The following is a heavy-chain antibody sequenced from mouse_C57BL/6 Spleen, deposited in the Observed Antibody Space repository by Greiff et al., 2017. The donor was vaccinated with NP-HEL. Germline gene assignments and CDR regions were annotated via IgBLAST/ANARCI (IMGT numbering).Heavy chain of an antibody. CDR3: YGSSYVFDY. J-gene: IGHJ2*01. CDR1: GYTFTSYW. Sequence: QVHVKQPGAELVKPGASVKVSCKASGYTFTSYWMHWVKQRPGQGLEWIGRIHPSDSDTNYNPKFKGKATLTVDKSSSTAYMQLSSLTSEDSAVYYCYGSSYVFDYWGQGTTLTVSS. D-gene: IGHD1-1*01. CDR2: IHPSDSDT. V-gene: IGHV1-74*01.